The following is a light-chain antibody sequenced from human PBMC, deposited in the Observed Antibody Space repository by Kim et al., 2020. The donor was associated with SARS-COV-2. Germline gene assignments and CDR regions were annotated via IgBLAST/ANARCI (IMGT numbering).Light chain of an antibody. V-gene: IGKV1-5*01. J-gene: IGKJ2*01. CDR3: QQYDSHSYT. CDR1: QSINRC. Sequence: GDRVTITGPASQSINRCLAWYHQKPGKAPKLLIFDASSLKSGVPSRFSGSGSGTEFTLTNSSLQPDDFATYYCQQYDSHSYTFGPGTKLEI. CDR2: DAS.